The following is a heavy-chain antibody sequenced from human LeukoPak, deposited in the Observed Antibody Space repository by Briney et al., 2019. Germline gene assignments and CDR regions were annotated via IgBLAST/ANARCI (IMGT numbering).Heavy chain of an antibody. CDR2: IKQDGSEK. CDR3: ERDDSSGYPI. Sequence: GGSLRLSCAAAGFTFSSYCMSWVRQAPGKGLEWVANIKQDGSEKYYVDSVKGRFTISKDNDKNSLYLQMNSLRDEDTAVYYCERDDSSGYPIWGQGTMVTVSS. D-gene: IGHD3-22*01. V-gene: IGHV3-7*01. CDR1: GFTFSSYC. J-gene: IGHJ3*02.